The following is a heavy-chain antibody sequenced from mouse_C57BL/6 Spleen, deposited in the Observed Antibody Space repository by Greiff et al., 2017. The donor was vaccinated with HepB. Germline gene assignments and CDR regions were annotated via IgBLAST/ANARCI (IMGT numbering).Heavy chain of an antibody. D-gene: IGHD1-1*01. Sequence: QVQLQQSGPGLVQPSQSLSITCTVSGFSLTSYGVHWVRQSPGKGLEWLGVIWSGGSTDYNAAFISRLSISKDNSKSQVFMKMNSLQADDTDTYYGARSNYGSSPHYYAMDDWGQGTSVTVSS. CDR1: GFSLTSYG. J-gene: IGHJ4*01. V-gene: IGHV2-2*01. CDR3: ARSNYGSSPHYYAMDD. CDR2: IWSGGST.